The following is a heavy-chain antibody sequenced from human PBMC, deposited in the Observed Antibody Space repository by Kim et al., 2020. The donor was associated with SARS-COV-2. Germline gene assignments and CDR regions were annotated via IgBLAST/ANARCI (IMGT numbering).Heavy chain of an antibody. Sequence: ASVKVSCKASGYTFTSYDINWVRQATGQGLEWMGWMNPNSGNTGYAQKFQGRVTMTRDTSISTAYMELSSLRSEDTAVYYCARGAARYCSSTSCYTRSIGWFDPWGQGTLVTVSS. D-gene: IGHD2-2*02. CDR3: ARGAARYCSSTSCYTRSIGWFDP. CDR2: MNPNSGNT. CDR1: GYTFTSYD. J-gene: IGHJ5*02. V-gene: IGHV1-8*01.